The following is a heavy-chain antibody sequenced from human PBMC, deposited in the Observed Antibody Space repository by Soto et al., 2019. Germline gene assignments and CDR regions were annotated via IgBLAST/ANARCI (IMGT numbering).Heavy chain of an antibody. D-gene: IGHD2-15*01. Sequence: SETLSLTCTVSGGSISSDDYYWSWIRQAPGRGLEWIGYIHSSGSIYYNPSLKSRATMSIDTAGNQFSLKVSSVTVADTAVYYCARQDRVVVEGRWFDPWGQGTLVTVSS. V-gene: IGHV4-30-4*01. CDR1: GGSISSDDYY. CDR3: ARQDRVVVEGRWFDP. J-gene: IGHJ5*02. CDR2: IHSSGSI.